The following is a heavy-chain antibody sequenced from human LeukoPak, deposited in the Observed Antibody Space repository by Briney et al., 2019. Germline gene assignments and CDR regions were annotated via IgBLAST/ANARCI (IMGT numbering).Heavy chain of an antibody. Sequence: GGTLRLSCAASGFTFSSYGMSWVRQAPGKGLEWVSAISGSGGSTYYADSVKGRFTISRDNSKNTLYLQMNSLRAEDTAVYYCAKDMGPFLEMATMGAFDIWGQGTMVTVSS. CDR2: ISGSGGST. D-gene: IGHD5-24*01. CDR1: GFTFSSYG. J-gene: IGHJ3*02. V-gene: IGHV3-23*01. CDR3: AKDMGPFLEMATMGAFDI.